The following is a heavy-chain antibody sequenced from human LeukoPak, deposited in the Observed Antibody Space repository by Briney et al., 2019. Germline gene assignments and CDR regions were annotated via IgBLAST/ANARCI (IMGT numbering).Heavy chain of an antibody. CDR1: GYTFTSYD. V-gene: IGHV1-8*01. CDR3: ARGGTHAPAAYNWFDP. CDR2: MNPNSGNT. D-gene: IGHD2-2*01. Sequence: ASVKVSCKASGYTFTSYDINWVRQATGQGLEWMGWMNPNSGNTGYAQKFQGRVTMTRNTSISTAYMELSSLRSEDTAVYYCARGGTHAPAAYNWFDPWGQGTLVTVSS. J-gene: IGHJ5*02.